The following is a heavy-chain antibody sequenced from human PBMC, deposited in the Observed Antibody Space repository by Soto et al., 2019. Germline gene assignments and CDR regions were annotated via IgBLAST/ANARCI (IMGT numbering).Heavy chain of an antibody. CDR1: GGSFSGYY. CDR3: ARGTGVGATTPPLPPFFDY. CDR2: INHSGST. D-gene: IGHD1-26*01. Sequence: PSETLSLTCAVYGGSFSGYYWSWIRQPPGKGLEWIGEINHSGSTNYNPSLKSRVTISVDTSKNQFSLKLSSVTAADTAVYYCARGTGVGATTPPLPPFFDYWGPGTLVTVSS. J-gene: IGHJ4*02. V-gene: IGHV4-34*01.